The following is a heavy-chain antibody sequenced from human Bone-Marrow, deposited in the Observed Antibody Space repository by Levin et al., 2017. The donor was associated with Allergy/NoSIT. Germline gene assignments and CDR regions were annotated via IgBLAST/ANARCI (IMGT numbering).Heavy chain of an antibody. Sequence: PGGSLRLSCTASGFTFGDYAMGWFRQAPGTGLEWVGFIRSKVYGGTTEYATSVKGRFTISRDDSKSIAYLQMNSLKNEDTAVYYCTREGEIRYYYDSSPYSYVDCWGQGTLVTVSS. V-gene: IGHV3-49*03. J-gene: IGHJ4*02. CDR2: IRSKVYGGTT. D-gene: IGHD3-22*01. CDR1: GFTFGDYA. CDR3: TREGEIRYYYDSSPYSYVDC.